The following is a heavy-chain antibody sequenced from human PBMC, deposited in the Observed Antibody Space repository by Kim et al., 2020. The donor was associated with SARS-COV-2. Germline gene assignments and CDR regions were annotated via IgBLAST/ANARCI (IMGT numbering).Heavy chain of an antibody. V-gene: IGHV4-59*01. CDR1: GGSISSYY. J-gene: IGHJ5*02. CDR2: IYYSGST. D-gene: IGHD3-16*02. CDR3: ARESVNHDNWFDP. Sequence: SETLSLTCTVSGGSISSYYWSWIRQPPGKGLEWIGYIYYSGSTNYNPSLKSRVTISVDTSKNQFSLKLSSVTAADTAVYYCARESVNHDNWFDPWGQGTLVTVSS.